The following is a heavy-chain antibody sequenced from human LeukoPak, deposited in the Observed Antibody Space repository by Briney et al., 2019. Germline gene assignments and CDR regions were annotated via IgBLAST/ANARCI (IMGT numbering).Heavy chain of an antibody. Sequence: GGSLRLSCAASGFTFSSYGMHWVRQAPGKGLKWVAVIWYDGSNKYYADSVKGRFTISRDNSKNTLYLQMNSLRAEDTAVYYCAKDLSGGSQYYFDYWGQGTLVTVSS. J-gene: IGHJ4*02. CDR2: IWYDGSNK. CDR1: GFTFSSYG. V-gene: IGHV3-33*06. CDR3: AKDLSGGSQYYFDY. D-gene: IGHD2-15*01.